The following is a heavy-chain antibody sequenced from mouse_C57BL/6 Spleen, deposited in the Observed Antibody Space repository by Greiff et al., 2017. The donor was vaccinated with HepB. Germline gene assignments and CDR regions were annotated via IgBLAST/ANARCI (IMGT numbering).Heavy chain of an antibody. CDR3: AKNGDYGYVYFDY. J-gene: IGHJ2*01. V-gene: IGHV2-4*01. CDR2: IWSGGIT. CDR1: GFSLTSYG. Sequence: VQLQQSGPGLVQPSQSLSITCTVSGFSLTSYGVHWVRQPPGKGLEWLGVIWSGGITDYNAAFISRLSISKDNSKSQVFFKMNSLQADDTAIYYCAKNGDYGYVYFDYWGQGTTLTVSS. D-gene: IGHD2-2*01.